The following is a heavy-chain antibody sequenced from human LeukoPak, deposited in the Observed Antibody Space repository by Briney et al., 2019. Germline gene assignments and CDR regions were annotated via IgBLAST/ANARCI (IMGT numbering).Heavy chain of an antibody. V-gene: IGHV4-31*03. Sequence: SQTLSLTCTVSGGSISSGGYYWSWIRQHPGKGLEWIGYIYYSGSTYYNPSLKSRVTISVDTSKNQFSLKLSSVTAAGTAVYYCARGGYDILTGYSKPLFDYWGQGTLVTVSS. CDR2: IYYSGST. D-gene: IGHD3-9*01. J-gene: IGHJ4*02. CDR1: GGSISSGGYY. CDR3: ARGGYDILTGYSKPLFDY.